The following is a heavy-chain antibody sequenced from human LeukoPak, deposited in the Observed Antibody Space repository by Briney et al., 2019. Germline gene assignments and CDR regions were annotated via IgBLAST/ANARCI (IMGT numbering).Heavy chain of an antibody. Sequence: GGSLRLSCAASGFTFSSYGMHWVRQAPGKGLEWVSGISGSGGSTYYADSVKGRFTISRDNSKNTLSLQMNSLRSEDTAVYYCAKSGYCFGGSCGYFDSWGQGTLVTVSS. J-gene: IGHJ4*02. CDR3: AKSGYCFGGSCGYFDS. CDR1: GFTFSSYG. D-gene: IGHD2-15*01. V-gene: IGHV3-23*01. CDR2: ISGSGGST.